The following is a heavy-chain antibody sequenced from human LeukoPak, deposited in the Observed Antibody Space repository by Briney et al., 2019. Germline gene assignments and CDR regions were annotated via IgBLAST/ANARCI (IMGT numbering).Heavy chain of an antibody. CDR2: IYYSGST. CDR1: GGSISSHY. D-gene: IGHD5-24*01. J-gene: IGHJ4*02. Sequence: PSETLSLTCTVSGGSISSHYWSWIRQPPGKGLEWIGYIYYSGSTKYNPSLKSRVTISVDTSKNQFSLKLSSVTAADTAVYYCARLRDGYNFRGSFDYWGQGTLVTVSS. CDR3: ARLRDGYNFRGSFDY. V-gene: IGHV4-59*11.